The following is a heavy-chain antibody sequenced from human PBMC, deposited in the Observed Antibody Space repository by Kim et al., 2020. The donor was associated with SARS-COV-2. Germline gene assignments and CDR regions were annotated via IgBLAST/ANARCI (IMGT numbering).Heavy chain of an antibody. D-gene: IGHD1-26*01. CDR2: IYHSGNT. CDR3: ARLRRDTGSYFRFDY. Sequence: SETLSLTCAVSGDSISTSNWWSWVRQPPGKGLEWIGEIYHSGNTNYNPSLKSRVSISVDKSKNQFSLKLNSVTAADTAVYYCARLRRDTGSYFRFDYWGQGTLVTVSS. CDR1: GDSISTSNW. J-gene: IGHJ4*02. V-gene: IGHV4-4*02.